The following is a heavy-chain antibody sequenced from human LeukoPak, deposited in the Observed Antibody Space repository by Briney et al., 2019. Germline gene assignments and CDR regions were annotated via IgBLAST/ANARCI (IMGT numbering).Heavy chain of an antibody. CDR1: GYTFTSYG. CDR3: ARKGLYDSSGYFDY. J-gene: IGHJ4*02. D-gene: IGHD3-22*01. Sequence: GVSVKVSCKASGYTFTSYGISWVRQAPGEGLEWMGGITPIFGTANYAQKFQGRVTITADESTSTAYMELSSLRSEDTAVYYCARKGLYDSSGYFDYWGQGTLVTVSS. CDR2: ITPIFGTA. V-gene: IGHV1-69*13.